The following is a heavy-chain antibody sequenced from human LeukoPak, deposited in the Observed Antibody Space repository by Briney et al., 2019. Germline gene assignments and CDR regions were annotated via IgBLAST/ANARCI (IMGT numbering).Heavy chain of an antibody. CDR1: GFTVSSNY. V-gene: IGHV3-66*04. CDR3: ARPEGIAAAHDAFDI. Sequence: GGSLRLSCAASGFTVSSNYMSWVRQAPGKGLEWVSVIYSGGSTYYADSVKGRFTISRDNSKNTLYLQMNSLRAEDTAVYYCARPEGIAAAHDAFDICGQGTMVTVSS. J-gene: IGHJ3*02. CDR2: IYSGGST. D-gene: IGHD6-13*01.